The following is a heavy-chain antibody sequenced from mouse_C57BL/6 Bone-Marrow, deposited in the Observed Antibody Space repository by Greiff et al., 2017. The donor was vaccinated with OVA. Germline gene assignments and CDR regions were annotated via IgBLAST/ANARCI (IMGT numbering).Heavy chain of an antibody. CDR1: GYTFTDYY. CDR3: ARYPFYYGHWYFDV. Sequence: EVQLQQSGPELVKPGASVKISCKASGYTFTDYYMNWVKQSHGKSLEWIGDINPNNGGTSYNQKFKGKATLTVDKSSSTAYMELRSLTSEDSAVYYCARYPFYYGHWYFDVWGTGTTVTVSP. V-gene: IGHV1-26*01. D-gene: IGHD2-1*01. J-gene: IGHJ1*03. CDR2: INPNNGGT.